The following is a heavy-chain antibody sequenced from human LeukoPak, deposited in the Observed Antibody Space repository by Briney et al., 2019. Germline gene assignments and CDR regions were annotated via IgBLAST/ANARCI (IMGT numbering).Heavy chain of an antibody. CDR3: ARGNYYDSSGYYSH. Sequence: GSLRLSCAASGFTFSSYGMSWIRQPPGKGLEWIGEINHSGSTNYNPSLKSRVTISVDTSKNQFSLKLSSVTAADTAVCYCARGNYYDSSGYYSHWGQGTLVTVSS. V-gene: IGHV4-34*01. D-gene: IGHD3-22*01. J-gene: IGHJ4*02. CDR1: GFTFSSYG. CDR2: INHSGST.